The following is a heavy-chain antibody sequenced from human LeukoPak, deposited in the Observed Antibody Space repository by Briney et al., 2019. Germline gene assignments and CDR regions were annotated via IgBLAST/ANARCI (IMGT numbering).Heavy chain of an antibody. CDR1: GFTFSNYV. Sequence: PGGSLRLSCAASGFTFSNYVLTWVRQAPGKGLECVSSISESGDKTYYADSVKGRFTISRDNSKNTLYLQMSSLRAEDTAVYYCAKDKRSDISDYWGQGTLVTVSS. V-gene: IGHV3-23*01. D-gene: IGHD3-9*01. J-gene: IGHJ4*02. CDR2: ISESGDKT. CDR3: AKDKRSDISDY.